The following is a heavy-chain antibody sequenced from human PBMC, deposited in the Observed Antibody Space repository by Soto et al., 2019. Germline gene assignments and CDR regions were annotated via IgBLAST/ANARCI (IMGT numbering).Heavy chain of an antibody. CDR2: IYHSGIT. D-gene: IGHD3-22*01. CDR3: ARGPYDSSGFYSAFDV. J-gene: IGHJ3*01. V-gene: IGHV4-30-2*01. Sequence: QLQLQESGSGLVKPSRTLSLTCAVSGGSISSGAYSWSWIRQPPGKGLELIGYIYHSGITYYRPSLKSRVTVSVDRSKNQFSLRLSSVTAADTAVFYCARGPYDSSGFYSAFDVWGQGTMVTVSS. CDR1: GGSISSGAYS.